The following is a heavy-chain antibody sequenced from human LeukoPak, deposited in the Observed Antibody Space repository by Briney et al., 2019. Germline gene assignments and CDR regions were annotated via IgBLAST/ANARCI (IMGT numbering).Heavy chain of an antibody. CDR1: GFTFSAYS. Sequence: PGGSLRLSCAASGFTFSAYSMTWVRQAPGKGLEWLSYISSSSMTVYYADSVKGRFTISRDNSKNTLYLQMNRLRAEDTALYYCAKSRTPGFDYWGQGTLVTVSS. D-gene: IGHD2-15*01. CDR2: ISSSSMTV. J-gene: IGHJ4*02. CDR3: AKSRTPGFDY. V-gene: IGHV3-48*01.